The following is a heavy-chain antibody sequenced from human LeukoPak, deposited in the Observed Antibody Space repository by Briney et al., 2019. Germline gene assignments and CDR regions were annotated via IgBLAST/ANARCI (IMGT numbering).Heavy chain of an antibody. D-gene: IGHD3-10*01. V-gene: IGHV1-2*02. CDR2: INPNSGDT. CDR3: ARTYYYGSGSYSEGAFDI. CDR1: GYTFTDYY. Sequence: GASVKASCKASGYTFTDYYMHWVRQAPGQGLEWMGWINPNSGDTHYAQKFQGRVTMTRDTSISTAYMELSRLRSDETAVYYCARTYYYGSGSYSEGAFDIWGQGTMVTVSS. J-gene: IGHJ3*02.